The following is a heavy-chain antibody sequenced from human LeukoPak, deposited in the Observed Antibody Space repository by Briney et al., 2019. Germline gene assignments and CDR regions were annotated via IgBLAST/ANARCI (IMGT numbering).Heavy chain of an antibody. CDR2: ISGSGGST. D-gene: IGHD4-23*01. J-gene: IGHJ5*02. Sequence: GGSLRLSCAASGFTFSSYAMSWVRQAPGKGLEWVSAISGSGGSTYYADSVKGRFTISRDNSKNTLYLQMNSMRAEDTAVYYCAEDPRWYNNWFDPWGQGTLVTVSS. CDR3: AEDPRWYNNWFDP. V-gene: IGHV3-23*01. CDR1: GFTFSSYA.